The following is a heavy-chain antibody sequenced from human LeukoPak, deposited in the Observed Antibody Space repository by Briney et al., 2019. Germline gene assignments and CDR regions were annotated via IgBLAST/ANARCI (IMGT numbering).Heavy chain of an antibody. Sequence: SETLSLTCTVSGGSISSYYWSWIRQPPGKGLEWIGYIYYSGSTNYNPSLKSRVTISVDTSKNQFSLKLSSVTAADTAVYYCARSGVVVPAAIPWFDPWGQGTLVTVSS. V-gene: IGHV4-59*01. CDR2: IYYSGST. D-gene: IGHD2-2*01. J-gene: IGHJ5*02. CDR3: ARSGVVVPAAIPWFDP. CDR1: GGSISSYY.